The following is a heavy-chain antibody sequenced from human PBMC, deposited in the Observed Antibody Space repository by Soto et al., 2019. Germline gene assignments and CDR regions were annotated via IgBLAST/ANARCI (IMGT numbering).Heavy chain of an antibody. CDR2: ISYDGSNK. V-gene: IGHV3-30-3*01. CDR3: ARVSHSGSSVVRDGMDV. Sequence: GGALRVSCAASGFTFSSYAMHWVRQAPGKGLEWMAVISYDGSNKYYADSVKGRFTISRDNSKNTLYLQVNSLRAEDTAVYYCARVSHSGSSVVRDGMDVWGQGTTVTVSS. CDR1: GFTFSSYA. J-gene: IGHJ6*02. D-gene: IGHD1-26*01.